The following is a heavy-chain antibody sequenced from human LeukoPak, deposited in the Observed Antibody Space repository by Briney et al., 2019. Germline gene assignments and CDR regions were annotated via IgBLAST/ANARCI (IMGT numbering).Heavy chain of an antibody. CDR2: ISAYNGNT. CDR1: GGTFSSYA. V-gene: IGHV1-18*01. D-gene: IGHD2-8*01. CDR3: ARGDCTNGVCYRLHDY. J-gene: IGHJ4*02. Sequence: ASVKVSCKASGGTFSSYAISWVRQAPGQGLEWMGWISAYNGNTNYAQKLQGRVTMTTDTSTSTAYMELRSLRSDDTAVYYCARGDCTNGVCYRLHDYWGQGTLVTVSS.